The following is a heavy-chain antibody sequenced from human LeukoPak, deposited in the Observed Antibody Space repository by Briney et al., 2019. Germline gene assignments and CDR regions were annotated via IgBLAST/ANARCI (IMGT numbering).Heavy chain of an antibody. CDR1: GGSFSGYH. J-gene: IGHJ5*02. CDR3: ARESEYYDILTGYYPNWFDP. V-gene: IGHV4-34*01. CDR2: INHRGST. D-gene: IGHD3-9*01. Sequence: SETLSLTCAVYGGSFSGYHWSWIRQPPGKGLEWIGEINHRGSTNYNPSLKSRVTISVDTSKNQFSLKLSSVTAADTAVYYCARESEYYDILTGYYPNWFDPWGQGTLVTVSS.